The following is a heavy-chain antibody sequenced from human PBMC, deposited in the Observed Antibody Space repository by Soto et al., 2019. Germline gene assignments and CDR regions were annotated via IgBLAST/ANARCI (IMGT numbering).Heavy chain of an antibody. D-gene: IGHD3-22*01. V-gene: IGHV5-51*01. CDR2: IYPGDSDT. J-gene: IGHJ1*01. CDR1: GYSFTSYW. Sequence: GESLKISCKGSGYSFTSYWIGWVRQMPGKGLEWMGIIYPGDSDTRYSPSFQGQVTISADKSISTAYLQWSSLKASDTAMYYCARQYYDSRDAPPDEYLQHWGPGTLVTV. CDR3: ARQYYDSRDAPPDEYLQH.